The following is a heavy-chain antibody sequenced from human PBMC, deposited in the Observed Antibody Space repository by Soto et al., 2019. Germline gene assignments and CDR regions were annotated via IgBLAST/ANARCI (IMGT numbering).Heavy chain of an antibody. V-gene: IGHV3-23*01. J-gene: IGHJ4*02. CDR3: AKRAWGYFYFDY. CDR1: GFTFSSYA. CDR2: ISGSGGST. Sequence: EVQLLESGSGLVQPGGSLRLSCAASGFTFSSYAMSWVRQAPGKGLEWVSVISGSGGSTYYADSVKGRFTISRDNSKNTLYLQMNSLRAEDTAVYYCAKRAWGYFYFDYWGQGTLVTVSS. D-gene: IGHD1-26*01.